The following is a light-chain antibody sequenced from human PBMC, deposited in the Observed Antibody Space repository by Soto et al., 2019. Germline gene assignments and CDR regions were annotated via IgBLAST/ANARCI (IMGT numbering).Light chain of an antibody. CDR1: QSVNSNY. V-gene: IGKV3-20*01. J-gene: IGKJ2*01. CDR3: QQYHSAPDT. Sequence: EIVLTQSPGTLSLSPGERATLSCRASQSVNSNYLAWYQQKPGQAPRLLIYVASSRATGIPDRFRGSGSGTDLTLTISTLEPEDFAVYYCQQYHSAPDTFGQGTKLEIK. CDR2: VAS.